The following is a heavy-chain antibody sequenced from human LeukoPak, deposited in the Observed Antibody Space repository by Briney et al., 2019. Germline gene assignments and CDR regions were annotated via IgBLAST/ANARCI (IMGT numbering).Heavy chain of an antibody. Sequence: GGSLRLSCAASGFTFSSKWMSWVRQAPGKGLEWVAKIKHDGSEKYYVDSVKGRFTISRDNAKNSLYLQINSLRAEDTAVYYCARDGSGEWPIGYWGQGTLVTVSS. CDR2: IKHDGSEK. D-gene: IGHD3-10*01. CDR1: GFTFSSKW. J-gene: IGHJ4*02. V-gene: IGHV3-7*01. CDR3: ARDGSGEWPIGY.